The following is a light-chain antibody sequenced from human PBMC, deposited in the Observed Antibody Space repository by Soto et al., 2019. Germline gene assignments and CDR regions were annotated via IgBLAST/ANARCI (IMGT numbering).Light chain of an antibody. V-gene: IGLV1-44*01. CDR2: ADN. CDR1: NSNIGINT. J-gene: IGLJ1*01. CDR3: AAWDDTLNGRYV. Sequence: QSVLTQPPSASGTPGQRVTISCSGSNSNIGINTVSWYQQVPGTAPRVLIYADNQRPSGVPDRFSGSKSGTPASLAISWLQSEDEAAYYCAAWDDTLNGRYVFGTGTKLTVL.